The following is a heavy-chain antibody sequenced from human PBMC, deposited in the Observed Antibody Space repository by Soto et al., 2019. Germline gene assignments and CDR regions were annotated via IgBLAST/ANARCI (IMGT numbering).Heavy chain of an antibody. Sequence: QVQLVESGGGVVQPGKSLRLSCAASGFTFTTYAIHCVRQAPGKGLEWVAVISYDGSNKYYADSVKGRFTISRDNSRNTLYLQMNSLRAEDTAMYYCATGESIAEAGWYFESWGQGTPVTVSS. CDR2: ISYDGSNK. CDR1: GFTFTTYA. J-gene: IGHJ4*02. V-gene: IGHV3-30-3*01. CDR3: ATGESIAEAGWYFES. D-gene: IGHD6-6*01.